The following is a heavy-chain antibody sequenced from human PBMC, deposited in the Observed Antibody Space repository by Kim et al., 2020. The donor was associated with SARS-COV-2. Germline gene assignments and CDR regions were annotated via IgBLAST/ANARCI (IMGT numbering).Heavy chain of an antibody. Sequence: SVKVSCKASGGTFSSYAISWVRQAPGQGLEWMGGIIPIFGTANYAQKFQGRVTITADESTSTAYMELSSLRSEDTAVYYCAIGDSSGYYYNWFDPWGQGTLVTVSS. CDR3: AIGDSSGYYYNWFDP. D-gene: IGHD3-22*01. J-gene: IGHJ5*02. CDR1: GGTFSSYA. V-gene: IGHV1-69*13. CDR2: IIPIFGTA.